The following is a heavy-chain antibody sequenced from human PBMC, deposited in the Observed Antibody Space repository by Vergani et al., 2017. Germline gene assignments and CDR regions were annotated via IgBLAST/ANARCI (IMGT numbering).Heavy chain of an antibody. Sequence: QVQLQESGPGLVKPSQTLSLTCTVSGGSISSGSYYWSWIRQPAGKGLEWIGRIYTSGSTNYNPSLKSRVTMSVDTSKNQFSLKLGSVTAADTAVYYCARDTRREGYYYYYMDVWGKGTTVTVSS. CDR3: ARDTRREGYYYYYMDV. CDR2: IYTSGST. V-gene: IGHV4-61*02. CDR1: GGSISSGSYY. D-gene: IGHD3-3*01. J-gene: IGHJ6*03.